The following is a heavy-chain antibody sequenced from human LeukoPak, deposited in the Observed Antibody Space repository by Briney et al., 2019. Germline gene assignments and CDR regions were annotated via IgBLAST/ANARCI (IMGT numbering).Heavy chain of an antibody. V-gene: IGHV4-61*02. D-gene: IGHD3-10*01. CDR1: GGSISSGNYY. Sequence: PSQTLSLTCTVSGGSISSGNYYWSWIRQPAGKVLEWIGRMYTSGSTNYNPSLKSRVSISRDTSKNQFSLKLNSVTAADTAVYFCVARVEWGIYGSGRPDTFDIWGQGTMVTVSS. CDR2: MYTSGST. CDR3: VARVEWGIYGSGRPDTFDI. J-gene: IGHJ3*02.